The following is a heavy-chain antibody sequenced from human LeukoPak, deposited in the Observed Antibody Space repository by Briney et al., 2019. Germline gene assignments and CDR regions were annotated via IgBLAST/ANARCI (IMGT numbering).Heavy chain of an antibody. V-gene: IGHV3-48*04. CDR1: GFTFSSYR. J-gene: IGHJ4*02. D-gene: IGHD5-12*01. CDR2: ISSSGSTM. Sequence: GGSLRLSCAASGFTFSSYRMNWVRQAPGKGLEWVSYISSSGSTMYYTDSVKGRFTISRDNAKDSLYLQMNSLRAEDTAVYYCARDPGSGYEEHFDYWGQGTLVTVSS. CDR3: ARDPGSGYEEHFDY.